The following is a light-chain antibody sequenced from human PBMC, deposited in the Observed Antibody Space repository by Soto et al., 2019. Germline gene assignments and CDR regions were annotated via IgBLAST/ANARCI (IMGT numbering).Light chain of an antibody. V-gene: IGKV3-20*01. Sequence: EIVLTQSPGTLPLSPGERATLSCRASESVRSSYLAWYQQKPGQAPRLLMYGASSRTTGTPDRFSGSGSGTDFTLTIGNLEPEDFAVYYCQHYGGSPQTFGQGTKVEI. CDR1: ESVRSSY. CDR2: GAS. J-gene: IGKJ1*01. CDR3: QHYGGSPQT.